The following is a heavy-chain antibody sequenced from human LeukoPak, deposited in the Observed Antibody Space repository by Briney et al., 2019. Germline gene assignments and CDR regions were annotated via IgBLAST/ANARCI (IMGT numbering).Heavy chain of an antibody. J-gene: IGHJ3*01. D-gene: IGHD3-22*01. V-gene: IGHV4-30-2*05. CDR1: GGSISSGGYS. Sequence: SETLSLTCAVSGGSISSGGYSWSWIRQPPGKGLEWIGYIYHSGSTYYNPSLKSRVTISVDTSKNQFSLKLSSVTAADTAVYYCATSSGYILTVWGQETMVTVSS. CDR3: ATSSGYILTV. CDR2: IYHSGST.